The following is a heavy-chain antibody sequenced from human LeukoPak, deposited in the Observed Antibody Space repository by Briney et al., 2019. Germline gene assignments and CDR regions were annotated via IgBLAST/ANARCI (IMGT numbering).Heavy chain of an antibody. J-gene: IGHJ4*02. Sequence: GGSLILSCAASGFTFSSYWMSWVRQAPGKGLEWVANIKQDGSEKYYVDSVKGRFTISRDNAKNSLYLQMSSLRAEDTAVYYCARGFDWLFRRLEYFDYWGQGTLVTVSS. CDR1: GFTFSSYW. V-gene: IGHV3-7*01. CDR3: ARGFDWLFRRLEYFDY. D-gene: IGHD3-9*01. CDR2: IKQDGSEK.